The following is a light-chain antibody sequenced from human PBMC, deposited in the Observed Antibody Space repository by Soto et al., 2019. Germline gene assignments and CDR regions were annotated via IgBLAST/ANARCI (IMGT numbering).Light chain of an antibody. J-gene: IGLJ2*01. CDR2: EVS. V-gene: IGLV2-14*01. CDR3: SSYTNNSPLGI. Sequence: QSVLTQPASVSGSPGQSITISCTGTSSDVGGYNYVAWYHQHPGKAPKLMIFEVSNRPSGVSNRFSGSKSGNTASLTISGLQPEDEGTYYCSSYTNNSPLGIFGGVTKLTVL. CDR1: SSDVGGYNY.